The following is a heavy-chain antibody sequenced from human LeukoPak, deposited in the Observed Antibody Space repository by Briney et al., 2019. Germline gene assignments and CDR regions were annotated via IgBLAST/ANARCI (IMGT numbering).Heavy chain of an antibody. CDR2: ISGSGGST. Sequence: GSLRLSCAASGFTFSSYAMSWVRQAPGKGLEWVSAISGSGGSTYYAGSVKGRFTISRDNSKNTLYLQMNSLRAEDTAVYYCAKDNKDSSGWYIFFDYWGQGTLVTVSS. CDR3: AKDNKDSSGWYIFFDY. J-gene: IGHJ4*02. CDR1: GFTFSSYA. V-gene: IGHV3-23*01. D-gene: IGHD6-19*01.